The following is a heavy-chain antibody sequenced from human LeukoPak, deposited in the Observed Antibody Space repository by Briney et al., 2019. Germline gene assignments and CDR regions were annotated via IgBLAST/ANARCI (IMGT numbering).Heavy chain of an antibody. CDR1: GGSTSSGGYY. D-gene: IGHD3-22*01. CDR2: FHYTGST. J-gene: IGHJ4*02. Sequence: SETLSLTCTVSGGSTSSGGYYWSWIRQPPGKGLEWIGYFHYTGSTNYNPSLKSRVTISLDTSKNQFSLRLSSVTAADTAVYYCATLSSGRWALDFWGQGVLVTVSS. V-gene: IGHV4-61*08. CDR3: ATLSSGRWALDF.